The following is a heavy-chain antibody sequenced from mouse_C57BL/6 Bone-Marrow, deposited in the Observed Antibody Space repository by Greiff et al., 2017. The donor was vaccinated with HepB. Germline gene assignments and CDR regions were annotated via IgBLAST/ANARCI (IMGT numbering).Heavy chain of an antibody. CDR3: ARKHGSSYDYAMDY. CDR2: IWSGGST. V-gene: IGHV2-2*01. CDR1: GFSLTSYG. J-gene: IGHJ4*01. Sequence: VQGVESGPGLVQPSQSLSITCTVSGFSLTSYGVHWVRQSPGKGLEWLGEIWSGGSTDYNAAFISRLSISKDNSKSQVFFKMNSLQADDTAIYYCARKHGSSYDYAMDYWGQGTSVTVSS. D-gene: IGHD1-1*01.